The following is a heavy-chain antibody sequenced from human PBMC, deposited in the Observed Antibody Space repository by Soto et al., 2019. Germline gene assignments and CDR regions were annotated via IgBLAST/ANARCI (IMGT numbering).Heavy chain of an antibody. D-gene: IGHD1-1*01. Sequence: QVHLVQSGAEVKKPGASVTVSCKGSGYAFTTYGITWVRQAPGQGLEWMGWISAHNGNTNYAQKLQGRVTVTRDTSTSTAYMELGSLRSDYTAVYDCARGRYGDYGGQGALVTASS. CDR2: ISAHNGNT. V-gene: IGHV1-18*01. J-gene: IGHJ4*02. CDR3: ARGRYGDY. CDR1: GYAFTTYG.